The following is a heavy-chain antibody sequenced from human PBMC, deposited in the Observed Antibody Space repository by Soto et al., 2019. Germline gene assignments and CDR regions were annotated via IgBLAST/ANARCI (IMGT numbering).Heavy chain of an antibody. CDR3: ARGTRRFGELFDAFDI. CDR1: GYTFNNYG. Sequence: QVQLVQSGYEVKEPGASVTVSCKASGYTFNNYGITWVRQAPGQGLEWIGWISAYNGNANYAQKFQGRVTLTRDPSTSTAYLELRSLRSDDTAVYYCARGTRRFGELFDAFDIWGQGTMVPVSS. CDR2: ISAYNGNA. V-gene: IGHV1-18*01. J-gene: IGHJ3*02. D-gene: IGHD3-10*01.